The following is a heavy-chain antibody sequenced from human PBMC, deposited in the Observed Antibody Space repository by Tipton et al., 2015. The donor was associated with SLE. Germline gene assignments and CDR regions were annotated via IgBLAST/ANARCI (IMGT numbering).Heavy chain of an antibody. V-gene: IGHV4-59*11. CDR3: ARDGDGYNLWYFDY. J-gene: IGHJ4*02. D-gene: IGHD5-24*01. CDR2: IYYSGST. Sequence: TLSLTCTVSGGSISSHYWSWIRQPPGKGLEWIGYIYYSGSTNSNPSLKSRVTISVDTSKNQFSLKLSSVTAADTAVYYCARDGDGYNLWYFDYWGQGTLVTVSS. CDR1: GGSISSHY.